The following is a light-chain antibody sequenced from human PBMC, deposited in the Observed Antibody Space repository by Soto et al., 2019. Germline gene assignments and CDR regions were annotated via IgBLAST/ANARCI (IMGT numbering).Light chain of an antibody. J-gene: IGKJ4*01. Sequence: EIVLTQSPGTLSLSPGERATLSCRASQTVTSSSLAWYQQKPGHAPRLLIYDASSRATGIPDRFSGSGSGTDFTLTISRLDPEDFAVYYCQQYGSSPLTFGGGTKVEIK. CDR3: QQYGSSPLT. CDR1: QTVTSSS. CDR2: DAS. V-gene: IGKV3-20*01.